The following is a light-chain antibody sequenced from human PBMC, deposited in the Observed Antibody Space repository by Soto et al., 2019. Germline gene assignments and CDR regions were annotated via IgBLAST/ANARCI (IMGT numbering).Light chain of an antibody. J-gene: IGKJ4*01. CDR1: QSVSSN. V-gene: IGKV3-15*01. Sequence: EIVMTQSPATLSASLGERATLSCRASQSVSSNLAWYQQKPGQAPRLLIYGASTRATGIPARFSGSGSGTEFTLTIGSLQSEDFVVYYCQQYNKFPSLTFGGGTKVDIK. CDR2: GAS. CDR3: QQYNKFPSLT.